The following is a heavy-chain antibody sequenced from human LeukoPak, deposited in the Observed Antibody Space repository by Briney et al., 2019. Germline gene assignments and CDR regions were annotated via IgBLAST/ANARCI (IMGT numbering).Heavy chain of an antibody. D-gene: IGHD6-19*01. J-gene: IGHJ4*02. Sequence: SETLSLTCTVSGGSISSGSYYWSWIRQPAGKGLEWIGRIYTSGSTNYNPSLKSRVTISVDTSKNQFSLKLSSVTAADTAVYYCARDSLRSGWYVPANYWGQGTLVTVSS. V-gene: IGHV4-61*02. CDR1: GGSISSGSYY. CDR3: ARDSLRSGWYVPANY. CDR2: IYTSGST.